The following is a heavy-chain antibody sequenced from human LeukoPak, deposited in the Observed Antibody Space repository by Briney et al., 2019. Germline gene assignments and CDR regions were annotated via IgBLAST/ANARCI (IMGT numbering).Heavy chain of an antibody. Sequence: SETLSLTCTVSGGSISSSSYYWGWIRQPPGKGLEWIGSIYYSGSTYYNPSLKSRVTISVDTSKNQFSLKLSSVTAADTAVYYCARYGYSYGYRYWGQGTLVTVSS. D-gene: IGHD5-18*01. J-gene: IGHJ4*02. V-gene: IGHV4-39*01. CDR2: IYYSGST. CDR1: GGSISSSSYY. CDR3: ARYGYSYGYRY.